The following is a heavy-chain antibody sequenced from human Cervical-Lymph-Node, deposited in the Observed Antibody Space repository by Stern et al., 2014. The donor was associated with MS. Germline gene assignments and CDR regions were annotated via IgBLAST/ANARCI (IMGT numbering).Heavy chain of an antibody. V-gene: IGHV2-5*02. CDR2: IFWDDDK. Sequence: QVTLRESGPTLVKPTQTLTLTCTFSGFSLTTTGVGVGWIRQPPGKALECLGLIFWDDDKRYTPSLKSRVTITKDTSKHQVVLTMTNMDPVDTATYYCAHLLYTSGYAPDFWGQGTPVTVSS. J-gene: IGHJ4*02. CDR3: AHLLYTSGYAPDF. D-gene: IGHD5-18*01. CDR1: GFSLTTTGVG.